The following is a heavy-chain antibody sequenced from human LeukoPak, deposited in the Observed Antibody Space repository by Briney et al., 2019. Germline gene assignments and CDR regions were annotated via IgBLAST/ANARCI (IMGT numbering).Heavy chain of an antibody. J-gene: IGHJ2*01. D-gene: IGHD6-19*01. CDR2: IKQDGSEK. Sequence: PGGSLRLSCAASGFTVSSNYMSWVRQAPGKGLEWVANIKQDGSEKYYVDSVKGRFTISRDNAKNSLYLQMNSLRAEDTAVYYCAREEGSGWYGYFDLWGRGTLVTVSS. CDR3: AREEGSGWYGYFDL. V-gene: IGHV3-7*03. CDR1: GFTVSSNY.